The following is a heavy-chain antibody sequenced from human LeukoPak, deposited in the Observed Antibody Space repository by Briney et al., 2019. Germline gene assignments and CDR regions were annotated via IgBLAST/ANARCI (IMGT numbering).Heavy chain of an antibody. J-gene: IGHJ6*02. CDR1: GFTFSSYW. CDR2: INSDGSST. D-gene: IGHD2-2*01. CDR3: ARTTKDIVVVPAARTYGMDV. Sequence: GGSLRLSCAASGFTFSSYWMHWVRQAPGKGLVWVSRINSDGSSTSYADSVKGRFTISRDNAKNTLYLQMSSLRAEDTAVYYCARTTKDIVVVPAARTYGMDVWGQGTTVTVSS. V-gene: IGHV3-74*01.